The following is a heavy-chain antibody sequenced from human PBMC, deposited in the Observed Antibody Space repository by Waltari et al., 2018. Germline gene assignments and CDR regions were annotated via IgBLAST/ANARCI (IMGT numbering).Heavy chain of an antibody. D-gene: IGHD5-12*01. J-gene: IGHJ5*02. CDR1: GFTFSSYW. CDR3: ARGVEWLPPLRRYWFDP. V-gene: IGHV3-7*01. Sequence: EVQLVESGGGLVQPGGSLRLSCAASGFTFSSYWMSWVRQAPGKGLEWVANIKQDGSEKYYVDSVKGRCTISRDNAKNSLYLQMNGLRTEDTAMYYCARGVEWLPPLRRYWFDPWGQGTLVTVSS. CDR2: IKQDGSEK.